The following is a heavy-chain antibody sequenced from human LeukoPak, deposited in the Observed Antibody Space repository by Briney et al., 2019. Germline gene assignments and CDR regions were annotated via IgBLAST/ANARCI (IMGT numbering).Heavy chain of an antibody. J-gene: IGHJ5*02. CDR2: LYSGGAT. CDR3: ARGNGNVGGRLDP. CDR1: GFSVSGIH. Sequence: GGSLRLSCVASGFSVSGIHMNWVRQAPGKDLEWVSGLYSGGATYYADSMGGRFTISRDHSKNTLYLQMTNLRVDDTAIYYCARGNGNVGGRLDPWGQGIRVTVSS. D-gene: IGHD1-1*01. V-gene: IGHV3-66*01.